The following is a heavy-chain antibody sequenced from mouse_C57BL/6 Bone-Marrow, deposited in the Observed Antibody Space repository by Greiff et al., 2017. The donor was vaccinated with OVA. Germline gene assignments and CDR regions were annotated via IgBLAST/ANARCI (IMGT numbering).Heavy chain of an antibody. CDR1: GFTFSSYG. V-gene: IGHV5-6*01. CDR2: ISSGGSYT. CDR3: ARHGDMVSDDY. Sequence: EVQLVESGGDLVKPGGSLKLSCAASGFTFSSYGMSWVRQTPDKRLEWVATISSGGSYTYYPDSVKGRFTISRDNAKNTLYLQMSSLKSEDTAMYYCARHGDMVSDDYWGQGTTLTVSS. D-gene: IGHD1-1*02. J-gene: IGHJ2*01.